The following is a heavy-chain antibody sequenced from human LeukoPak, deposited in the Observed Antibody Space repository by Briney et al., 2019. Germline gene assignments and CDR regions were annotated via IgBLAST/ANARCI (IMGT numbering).Heavy chain of an antibody. CDR1: GGSISSYY. Sequence: SETLSLTCTVSGGSISSYYWSWLRQPPGKGLEWIGYIYYSGSTNYNPSLKSRVTISVDTSKNQFSLKLSSVTAADTAVYYCARHVGWVVPAASFDYWGQGTLVTVSS. J-gene: IGHJ4*02. CDR3: ARHVGWVVPAASFDY. V-gene: IGHV4-59*08. CDR2: IYYSGST. D-gene: IGHD2-2*01.